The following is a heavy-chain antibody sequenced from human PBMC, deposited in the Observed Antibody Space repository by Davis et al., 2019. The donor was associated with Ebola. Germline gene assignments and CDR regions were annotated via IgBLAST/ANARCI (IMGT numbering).Heavy chain of an antibody. J-gene: IGHJ6*04. CDR2: VLHDGNIR. CDR3: ARDKIVVVTAFGYYYYGMDV. CDR1: GFTFSSYG. D-gene: IGHD2-21*02. Sequence: PGGSLRLSCAASGFTFSSYGMHWVRQAPGKGLEWVAGVLHDGNIRYYADSVKGRFTISRDNSKNTLYLQMNTLRSEDTAVYYCARDKIVVVTAFGYYYYGMDVWGKGTTVTVSS. V-gene: IGHV3-30*03.